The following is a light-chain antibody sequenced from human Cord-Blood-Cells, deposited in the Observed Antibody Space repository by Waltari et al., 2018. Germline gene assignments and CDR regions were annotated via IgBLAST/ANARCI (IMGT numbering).Light chain of an antibody. J-gene: IGLJ1*01. V-gene: IGLV2-11*01. CDR1: SSHVGGYNY. CDR3: CSYAGSYTYV. CDR2: DVS. Sequence: QSALTQPRSVSGSPGQSVTTSFTGTSSHVGGYNYVSWYQQHPGKAPKLMIYDVSKRPSGVPDRFSGSKSGNTASLTISGLQAEDEADYYCCSYAGSYTYVFGTGTKVTVL.